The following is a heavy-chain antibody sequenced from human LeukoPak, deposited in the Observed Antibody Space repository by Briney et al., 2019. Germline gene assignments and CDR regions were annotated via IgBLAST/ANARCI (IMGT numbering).Heavy chain of an antibody. D-gene: IGHD6-19*01. Sequence: SETLSLTCTVSGGFISSYYWSWIRQPPGKGLEWIGYIYNSGSTNYNPSLRSRVTMSVDTSKNQFSLELSSVTAADTAVYYCAGGYSSGYRRGRYGDVGGKGTGVTV. CDR1: GGFISSYY. J-gene: IGHJ6*03. CDR2: IYNSGST. CDR3: AGGYSSGYRRGRYGDV. V-gene: IGHV4-59*01.